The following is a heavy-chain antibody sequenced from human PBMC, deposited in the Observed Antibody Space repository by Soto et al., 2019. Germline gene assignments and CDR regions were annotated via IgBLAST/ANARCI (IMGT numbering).Heavy chain of an antibody. J-gene: IGHJ4*02. D-gene: IGHD1-1*01. CDR1: GFSFSSYW. CDR3: ARKGTVRFFDY. V-gene: IGHV3-74*01. CDR2: LNSDGSST. Sequence: EVQLVESGAGLVQPGGSLRLSCAASGFSFSSYWMNWVRQAPGKGLVWVSRLNSDGSSTSYADSVKGRFTTSRDNAKNTLYLKMNSLRAWDTAVYYCARKGTVRFFDYWGQGTLVTVSS.